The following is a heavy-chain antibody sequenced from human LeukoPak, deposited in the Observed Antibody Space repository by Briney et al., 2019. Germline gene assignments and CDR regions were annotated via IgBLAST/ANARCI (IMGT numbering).Heavy chain of an antibody. V-gene: IGHV3-23*01. CDR3: AKDSSGWYSEYIDY. Sequence: GGSLRLSCAASGFTFSSYAMSWVRQAPGKGLEWVSAIIGSGGSTYYADSVKGRFTISRDNSKNTLYLQMNSLRAEDTAVYYCAKDSSGWYSEYIDYWGQGTLVTVSS. CDR2: IIGSGGST. J-gene: IGHJ4*02. CDR1: GFTFSSYA. D-gene: IGHD6-19*01.